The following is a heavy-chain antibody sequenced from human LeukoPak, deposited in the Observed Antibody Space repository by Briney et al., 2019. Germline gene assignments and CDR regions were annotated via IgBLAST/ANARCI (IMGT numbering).Heavy chain of an antibody. J-gene: IGHJ4*02. Sequence: SETLSLTCTVSGGSISSSSYYWGWIRQPPGKGLEWIGSIYYSGSTYYNPSLKSRVTISVDTSKNQFSLKLSSVTAADTAVYYCARSSSVGATTSFDYWGQGTLVTVSS. CDR2: IYYSGST. V-gene: IGHV4-39*07. CDR1: GGSISSSSYY. D-gene: IGHD1-26*01. CDR3: ARSSSVGATTSFDY.